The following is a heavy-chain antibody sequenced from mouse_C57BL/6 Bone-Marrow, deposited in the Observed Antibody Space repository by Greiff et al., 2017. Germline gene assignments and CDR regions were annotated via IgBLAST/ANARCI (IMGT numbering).Heavy chain of an antibody. CDR1: GYTFTSYG. CDR2: IYPRSGNT. D-gene: IGHD1-1*01. Sequence: QVQLQQSGAELARPGASVKLSCKASGYTFTSYGISWVKQRTGQGLEWIGEIYPRSGNTYYNEKFKGKGTLTADKSSSTAYMELRSLTSEDSAVYFCARKGGSYWYFDVWGTGTTVTVSS. CDR3: ARKGGSYWYFDV. J-gene: IGHJ1*03. V-gene: IGHV1-81*01.